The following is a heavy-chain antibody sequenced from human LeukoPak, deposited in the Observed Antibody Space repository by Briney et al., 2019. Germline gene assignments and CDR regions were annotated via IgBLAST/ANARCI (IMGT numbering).Heavy chain of an antibody. V-gene: IGHV4-30-2*01. CDR3: ARGDGYSFDY. D-gene: IGHD2-21*02. CDR2: IYHSGSA. CDR1: GGSISSGGYS. Sequence: ASQTLSLTCAVSGGSISSGGYSWSWIRQPPGKGLEWIGYIYHSGSAYYNPSLESRVTISIDRSKNQFSLELTSVTAADTAVYYCARGDGYSFDYWGQGTLVTVSS. J-gene: IGHJ4*02.